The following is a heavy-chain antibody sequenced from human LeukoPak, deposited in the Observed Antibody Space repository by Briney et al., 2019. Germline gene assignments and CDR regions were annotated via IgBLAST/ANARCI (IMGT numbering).Heavy chain of an antibody. CDR3: AREGYCSSTSCYPDY. D-gene: IGHD2-2*01. J-gene: IGHJ4*02. Sequence: ASVKASCKASGYTFTGYYMHWVRQASGQGLEWMGWINPNSGGTNYAQKFQGRVTMTRDTSISTAYMELSRLRSDDTAVYYCAREGYCSSTSCYPDYWGQGTLVTVSS. CDR1: GYTFTGYY. CDR2: INPNSGGT. V-gene: IGHV1-2*02.